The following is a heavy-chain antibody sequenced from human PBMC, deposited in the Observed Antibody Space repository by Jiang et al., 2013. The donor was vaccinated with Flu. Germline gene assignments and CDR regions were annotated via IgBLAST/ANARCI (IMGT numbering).Heavy chain of an antibody. D-gene: IGHD6-19*01. Sequence: GAEVKKPGASVKVSCKASGYTFTGYYMHWVRQAPGQGLEWMGWINPNSGGTNYAQKFQGRVTMTRDTSISTAYMELSRLRSDDTAVYYCARTASSGWYFLVYWGQGTLVTVSS. CDR3: ARTASSGWYFLVY. CDR2: INPNSGGT. CDR1: GYTFTGYY. J-gene: IGHJ4*02. V-gene: IGHV1-2*02.